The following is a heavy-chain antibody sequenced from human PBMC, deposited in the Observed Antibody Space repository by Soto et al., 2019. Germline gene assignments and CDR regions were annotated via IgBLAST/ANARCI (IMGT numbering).Heavy chain of an antibody. CDR2: ISGSGGST. Sequence: AGGSLRLSCAASGFTFSSYTMSWVRQAPGKGLEWVSAISGSGGSTYYADSVKGRFTISRDNSKNTLYLQMNSLRAEDTALYYCAKDINLYARNHGIAAAGPFDYWGQGTLVTVSS. CDR3: AKDINLYARNHGIAAAGPFDY. V-gene: IGHV3-23*01. J-gene: IGHJ4*02. CDR1: GFTFSSYT. D-gene: IGHD6-13*01.